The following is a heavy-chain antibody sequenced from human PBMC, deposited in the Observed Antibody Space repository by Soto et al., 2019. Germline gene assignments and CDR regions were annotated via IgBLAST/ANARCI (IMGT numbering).Heavy chain of an antibody. CDR1: GFTFSSYA. CDR2: ISSSGGST. Sequence: EVQLLESGGDWIQPGGSLRLSCAASGFTFSSYAMSWVRQAPGKGLGWVSAISSSGGSTFYADSVKGRFTISSDNTKNSLYLQMNSLRAEDTAISYCVKYQPMTQPRPYFDYCGQGTLVTVSS. J-gene: IGHJ4*02. V-gene: IGHV3-23*01. D-gene: IGHD3-22*01. CDR3: VKYQPMTQPRPYFDY.